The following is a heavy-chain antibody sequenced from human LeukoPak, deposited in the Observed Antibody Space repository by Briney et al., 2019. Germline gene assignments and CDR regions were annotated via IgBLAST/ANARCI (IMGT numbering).Heavy chain of an antibody. J-gene: IGHJ4*02. V-gene: IGHV1-18*01. CDR2: ISAYNGNT. CDR1: GYTFTSYG. D-gene: IGHD3-9*01. Sequence: ASVKVSCKASGYTFTSYGISWVRQAPGQGLEWMGWISAYNGNTNYAQKLQGRVTMTTDTSTSTAYMELRSLRSEDTAVYYCATSRYYDIWYYFDYWGQGTLVTVSS. CDR3: ATSRYYDIWYYFDY.